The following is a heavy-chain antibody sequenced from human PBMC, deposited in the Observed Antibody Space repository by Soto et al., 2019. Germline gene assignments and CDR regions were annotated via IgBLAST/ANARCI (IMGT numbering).Heavy chain of an antibody. V-gene: IGHV1-8*01. CDR3: IVDNSGLY. Sequence: QVQVVQSGAEVKKPGASVKVSCKTSGYNFTKYNFTWVRQATGQGLEWMGWMTPNSGDTGYKETFQGRLTMTRDASISTAYMELSDLSSEDTAVYYFIVDNSGLYWGQGALVTVSS. CDR2: MTPNSGDT. J-gene: IGHJ4*02. CDR1: GYNFTKYN. D-gene: IGHD3-22*01.